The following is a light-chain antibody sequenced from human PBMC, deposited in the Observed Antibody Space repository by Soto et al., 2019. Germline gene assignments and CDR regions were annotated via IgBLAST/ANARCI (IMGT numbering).Light chain of an antibody. J-gene: IGLJ1*01. V-gene: IGLV2-14*01. CDR1: SSDVGGYNY. CDR2: EVS. CDR3: SSYTSSSTLV. Sequence: QSALTQPPSVSGSPGQSITISCTGTSSDVGGYNYVSWYQQHPGKAPKLMIYEVSNRPSGVSNRFSGSKSGNTASLTISGVQAEDEADYYCSSYTSSSTLVFGTGTKLTVL.